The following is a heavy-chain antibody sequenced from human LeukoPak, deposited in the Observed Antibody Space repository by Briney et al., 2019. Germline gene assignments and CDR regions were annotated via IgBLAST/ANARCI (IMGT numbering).Heavy chain of an antibody. Sequence: GGSLRLSCAASGFTFSSYGMHWVRQAPGKGLEWVAVIWYDGSNKYCGDSVKGRFTISRDNSKNTLCLQMNSLRAEDTAVYYCAKDPTPRSGGHYYDSSGYSAFEIWGQGTMVTVSS. CDR3: AKDPTPRSGGHYYDSSGYSAFEI. CDR1: GFTFSSYG. J-gene: IGHJ3*02. CDR2: IWYDGSNK. D-gene: IGHD3-22*01. V-gene: IGHV3-33*06.